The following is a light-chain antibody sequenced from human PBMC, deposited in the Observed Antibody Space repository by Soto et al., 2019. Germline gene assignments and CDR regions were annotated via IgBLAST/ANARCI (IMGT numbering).Light chain of an antibody. CDR1: SSNIGTNT. CDR2: SND. J-gene: IGLJ2*01. CDR3: EAWDDSLYGAV. V-gene: IGLV1-44*01. Sequence: QSVLTQPPAASGTPGQRVTISCSGSSSNIGTNTVNWYQQLQGTAPKLLIYSNDLRPSGVPDRFSGSKSGTSASLAISGLQSEDEADYYCEAWDDSLYGAVFGGGTKLTVL.